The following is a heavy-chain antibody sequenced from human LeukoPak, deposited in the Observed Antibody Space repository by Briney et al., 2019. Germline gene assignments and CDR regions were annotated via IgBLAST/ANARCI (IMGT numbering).Heavy chain of an antibody. V-gene: IGHV3-21*01. J-gene: IGHJ4*02. CDR1: GFTFSSYG. Sequence: GGSLRLSCAASGFTFSSYGMNWVRQAPGKGLEWVSSISSSSSYIYYADSVKGRFTISRDNAKNSLYLQMNSLRAEDTAVYYCARDQDLAVGLPWYFDYWGQGTLVTVSS. CDR3: ARDQDLAVGLPWYFDY. D-gene: IGHD6-19*01. CDR2: ISSSSSYI.